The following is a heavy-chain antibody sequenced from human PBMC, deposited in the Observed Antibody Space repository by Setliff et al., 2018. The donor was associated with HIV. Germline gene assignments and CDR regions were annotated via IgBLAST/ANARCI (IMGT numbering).Heavy chain of an antibody. D-gene: IGHD6-6*01. CDR3: ARRGYTSSSFDGYWYFDL. CDR2: IYASDST. V-gene: IGHV4-4*08. J-gene: IGHJ2*01. CDR1: GGSISNYY. Sequence: SETLSLTCTVSGGSISNYYWNWIRQPPGKGLEWIGYIYASDSTNYNPSLKSRATISVDTSKNQVSLKLSSVTAADTAVYYCARRGYTSSSFDGYWYFDLWG.